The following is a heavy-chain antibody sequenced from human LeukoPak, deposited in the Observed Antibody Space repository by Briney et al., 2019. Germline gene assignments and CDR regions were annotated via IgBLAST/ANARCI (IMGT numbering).Heavy chain of an antibody. CDR2: INSDGSST. CDR3: ARDHWDSYSMDV. CDR1: KFTFSNSW. J-gene: IGHJ6*03. V-gene: IGHV3-74*01. D-gene: IGHD3-16*01. Sequence: GGSLRLSREASKFTFSNSWMHWVRQAPGKGLVCVSRINSDGSSTTYADFVKGRFTISRDNAKNTLYLQMTGLRAADTAVYYCARDHWDSYSMDVWGKGTTVTVSS.